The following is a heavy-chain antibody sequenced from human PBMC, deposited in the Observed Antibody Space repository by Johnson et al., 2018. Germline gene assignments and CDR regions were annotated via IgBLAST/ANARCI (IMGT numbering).Heavy chain of an antibody. Sequence: VQLVESGAEVKKPGSSVKVSCKASGGTFTSYAFSWVRQAPGQGLEWVGGIIPIFGTADYAQRFQGRVTITADESTSTAYMELSSRRSEDTAVYFCARAAEVGPRDAFDIWGQGTMVTVSS. CDR1: GGTFTSYA. J-gene: IGHJ3*02. CDR2: IIPIFGTA. CDR3: ARAAEVGPRDAFDI. V-gene: IGHV1-69*01. D-gene: IGHD2-15*01.